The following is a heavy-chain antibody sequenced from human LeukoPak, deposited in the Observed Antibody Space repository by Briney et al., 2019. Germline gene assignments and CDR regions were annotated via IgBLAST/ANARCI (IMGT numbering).Heavy chain of an antibody. V-gene: IGHV3-66*01. CDR1: GFTVSSNY. Sequence: PGGALRLSCAPSGFTVSSNYMSWLRQAPAKGLEGVSVIYSGGSTYYADSVKGRFTISRDNSKNTLYLQMNSLRAEDTAVYYCARGPLAVAGNDYWGQGTLVTVSS. CDR3: ARGPLAVAGNDY. CDR2: IYSGGST. J-gene: IGHJ4*02. D-gene: IGHD6-19*01.